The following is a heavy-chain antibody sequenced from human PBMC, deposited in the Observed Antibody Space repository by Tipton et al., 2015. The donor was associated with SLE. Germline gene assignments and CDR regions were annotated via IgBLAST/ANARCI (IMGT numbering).Heavy chain of an antibody. CDR2: INHSGSA. CDR1: GFTVSSNY. CDR3: AGFWLFGEVTDDY. V-gene: IGHV4-34*08. J-gene: IGHJ4*02. D-gene: IGHD3-3*01. Sequence: LRLSCAASGFTVSSNYMSWVRQPPGKGLEWIGEINHSGSANYNPSLKSRLTISVDTSKNQFSLKLSSVTAADTAVYYCAGFWLFGEVTDDYWGQGTLVTVSS.